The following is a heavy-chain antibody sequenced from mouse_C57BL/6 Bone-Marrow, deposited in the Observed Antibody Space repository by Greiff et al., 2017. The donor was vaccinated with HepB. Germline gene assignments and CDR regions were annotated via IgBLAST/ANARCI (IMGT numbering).Heavy chain of an antibody. D-gene: IGHD2-13*01. J-gene: IGHJ2*01. Sequence: VQLQQSGPVLVKPGASVKMSCKASGYTFTDYYMNWVKQSHGKSLEWIGVINPYNGGTSYNQKFKGKATLTVDKSSSTAYMELNSLTSEDSAVYYCARMDLTGGVYFDYWGQGTTLTVSS. CDR3: ARMDLTGGVYFDY. CDR2: INPYNGGT. CDR1: GYTFTDYY. V-gene: IGHV1-19*01.